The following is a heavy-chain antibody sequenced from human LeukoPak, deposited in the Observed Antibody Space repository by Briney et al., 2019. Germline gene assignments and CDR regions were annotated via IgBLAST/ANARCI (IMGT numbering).Heavy chain of an antibody. CDR2: IYYSGST. Sequence: SETLSLTCTVSGGSISSSSYYWGWIRQPPGKGLEWIGSIYYSGSTYYNPSLKSRVTISIDRSKNQFSLKLKSVTAADTAVYYCAREDRSTVVRGIVVGPLDYWGQGTLVTVSS. CDR1: GGSISSSSYY. CDR3: AREDRSTVVRGIVVGPLDY. D-gene: IGHD3-10*01. J-gene: IGHJ4*02. V-gene: IGHV4-39*07.